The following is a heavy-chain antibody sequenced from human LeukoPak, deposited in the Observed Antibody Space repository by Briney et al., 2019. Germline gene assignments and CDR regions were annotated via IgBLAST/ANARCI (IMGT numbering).Heavy chain of an antibody. CDR3: ARRRYDSSGNYFDY. J-gene: IGHJ4*02. CDR2: ISSSSGYI. Sequence: GGSLRLSCAASGFTFSSYSMNWVRQAPGKGLEWVSSISSSSGYIYYADSMKGRFTISRDNAKNSLNLQMNSLRAEDTAVYYCARRRYDSSGNYFDYWGQGTLVTVSS. V-gene: IGHV3-21*01. D-gene: IGHD3-22*01. CDR1: GFTFSSYS.